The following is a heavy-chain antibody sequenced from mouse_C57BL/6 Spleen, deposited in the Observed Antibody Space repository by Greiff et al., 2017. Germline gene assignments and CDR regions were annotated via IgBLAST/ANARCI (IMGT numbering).Heavy chain of an antibody. CDR1: GYTFTSYW. Sequence: VQLQQSGTVLARPGASVKMSCTTSGYTFTSYWMHWVKQRPGQGLEWIGAIYPANSDTSYTQKFKGKAKLTAVTSASTAYMELNSLTNEGSAVYYDAREGVVAADDAMDYWGQGTSVTVSS. CDR3: AREGVVAADDAMDY. J-gene: IGHJ4*01. CDR2: IYPANSDT. V-gene: IGHV1-5*01. D-gene: IGHD1-1*01.